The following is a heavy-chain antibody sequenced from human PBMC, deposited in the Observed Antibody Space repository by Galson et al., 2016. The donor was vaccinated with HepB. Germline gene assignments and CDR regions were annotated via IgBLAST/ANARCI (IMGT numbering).Heavy chain of an antibody. Sequence: PALVKPTQTLTLTCTVSGFSLIYPKMGVSWIRQPPGKALEWLAHILSADEKSYRASLKTRLTISKDTSKSQVVLTMTNVDPVDTATYYCARIGRTSGWYGGEDAFDIWGQGTMVTVSS. CDR1: GFSLIYPKMG. V-gene: IGHV2-26*01. D-gene: IGHD6-19*01. J-gene: IGHJ3*02. CDR3: ARIGRTSGWYGGEDAFDI. CDR2: ILSADEK.